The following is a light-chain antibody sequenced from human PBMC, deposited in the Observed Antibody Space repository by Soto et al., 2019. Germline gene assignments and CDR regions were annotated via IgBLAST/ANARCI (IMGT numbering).Light chain of an antibody. J-gene: IGLJ2*01. V-gene: IGLV1-40*01. CDR3: QSYDSSLSLV. Sequence: QSVLTQPPSVSGAPGQRVTISCAGNRSNIGADFAVHWYQHLPGTAPKLLIFSTNTRPSGVPDRFAGSRSGTSASLAITGIQAEDEAAYYCQSYDSSLSLVFGGGTKLTVL. CDR2: STN. CDR1: RSNIGADFA.